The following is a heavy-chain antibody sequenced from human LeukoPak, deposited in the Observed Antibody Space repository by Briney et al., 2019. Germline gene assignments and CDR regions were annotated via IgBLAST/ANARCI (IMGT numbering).Heavy chain of an antibody. D-gene: IGHD4-17*01. Sequence: GGSLRLSCAASGFTFSGSAMHWVRQASGKGLEWVGRIRSKANNYATAYAASVKGRFTISRDDSKNTAYLQMNSLKTGDTAVYFCSSGLSVLRSNNTPVDYWGQGALVTVSS. J-gene: IGHJ4*02. CDR3: SSGLSVLRSNNTPVDY. CDR2: IRSKANNYAT. CDR1: GFTFSGSA. V-gene: IGHV3-73*01.